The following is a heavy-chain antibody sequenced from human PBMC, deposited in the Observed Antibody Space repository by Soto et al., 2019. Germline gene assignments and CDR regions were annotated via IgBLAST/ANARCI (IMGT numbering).Heavy chain of an antibody. CDR3: ARHFVAVVIKGWGY. Sequence: SETLSLTCSVSGGSISSYYWDWLRQPSGKGLEWIGTTYYNGNAYYNPSLKSRVSMSVDTSKNQFSLKLVSVTAADTAVYYCARHFVAVVIKGWGYWGQGTLVTVSS. D-gene: IGHD3-10*01. V-gene: IGHV4-39*01. J-gene: IGHJ4*02. CDR1: GGSISSYY. CDR2: TYYNGNA.